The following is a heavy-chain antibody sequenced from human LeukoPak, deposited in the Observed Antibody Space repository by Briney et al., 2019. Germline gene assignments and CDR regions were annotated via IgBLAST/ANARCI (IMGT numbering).Heavy chain of an antibody. V-gene: IGHV3-21*01. CDR2: ISSSSSYI. CDR1: GFTFSSYS. CDR3: ARALTWYDAFDI. Sequence: GGSLRLSCAASGFTFSSYSMNWVRQAPGKGLEWVSSISSSSSYIYYADSVKGRFTISRDNAKNSLYLQMNSLRAEDTAVYYCARALTWYDAFDIWGQGTMVTVSS. D-gene: IGHD2-15*01. J-gene: IGHJ3*02.